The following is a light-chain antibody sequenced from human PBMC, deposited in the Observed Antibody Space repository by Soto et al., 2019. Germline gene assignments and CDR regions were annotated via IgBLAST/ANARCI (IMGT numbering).Light chain of an antibody. CDR3: QSYDSSLSGSV. V-gene: IGLV1-40*01. CDR1: SSNIGAGYD. Sequence: QSVLTQPPSVSGAPGPRVTISCTGSSSNIGAGYDVHWYQQLPGTAPKLLIYGNSNRPSGVPDRFSGSKSGTSASLAITGLQVEDEADYYCQSYDSSLSGSVFGGGTQLTVL. CDR2: GNS. J-gene: IGLJ2*01.